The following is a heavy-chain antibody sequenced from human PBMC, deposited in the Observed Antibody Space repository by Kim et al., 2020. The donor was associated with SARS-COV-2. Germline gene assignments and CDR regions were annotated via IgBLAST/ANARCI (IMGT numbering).Heavy chain of an antibody. V-gene: IGHV1-69*01. CDR2: FSRFGDTA. D-gene: IGHD1-26*01. CDR3: ARRRGRTGTRWDYVDY. Sequence: YRTYANGWVRQAPGQGLEWMGGFSRFGDTAIYARKFGSRDRITADGFASTVYMELSSLISDDTGVYYSARRRGRTGTRWDYVDYWGQGTL. J-gene: IGHJ4*02. CDR1: YRTYA.